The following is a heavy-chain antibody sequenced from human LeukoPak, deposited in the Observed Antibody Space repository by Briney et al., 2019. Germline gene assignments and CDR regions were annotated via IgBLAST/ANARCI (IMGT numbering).Heavy chain of an antibody. Sequence: ASVKVSCKASGGTFNSYAISWVRQAPGQGLEWMGGIIPIFGTANYAQKFQGRVTITADESTSTAYMELSSLRTEDTAVYYCARESIAVADNYYYYGMDFWGQGTTVTVSS. D-gene: IGHD6-19*01. CDR2: IIPIFGTA. J-gene: IGHJ6*02. CDR3: ARESIAVADNYYYYGMDF. CDR1: GGTFNSYA. V-gene: IGHV1-69*13.